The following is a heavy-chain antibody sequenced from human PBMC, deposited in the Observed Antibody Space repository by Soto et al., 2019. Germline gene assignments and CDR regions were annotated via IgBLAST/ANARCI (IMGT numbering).Heavy chain of an antibody. J-gene: IGHJ4*02. CDR1: SGSFSGYY. CDR2: ISQSGNT. Sequence: QVQLHQWGAGLLKPSETLSLACSIYSGSFSGYYWCWIRQPPGKGLEWIGEISQSGNTNYSPSLKSRVSISMDTSKKQFSLNLASVSAADTAVYYCARAPKVSGSSQTRPDFWGQGTLVTVSS. D-gene: IGHD6-6*01. CDR3: ARAPKVSGSSQTRPDF. V-gene: IGHV4-34*01.